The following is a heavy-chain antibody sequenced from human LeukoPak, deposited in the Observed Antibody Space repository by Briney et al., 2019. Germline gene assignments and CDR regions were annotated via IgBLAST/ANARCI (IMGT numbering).Heavy chain of an antibody. CDR3: AKTSGGNY. V-gene: IGHV3-23*01. Sequence: GGSLRLSCTTSGFTFTNYALNWVRQAPGKGLDWVSGISDSGASAYYADSVKGRFTISRDNYKNTLYLQMNSLRAEDTAIYYCAKTSGGNYWGQGTLVTVSS. CDR1: GFTFTNYA. CDR2: ISDSGASA. D-gene: IGHD2-15*01. J-gene: IGHJ4*02.